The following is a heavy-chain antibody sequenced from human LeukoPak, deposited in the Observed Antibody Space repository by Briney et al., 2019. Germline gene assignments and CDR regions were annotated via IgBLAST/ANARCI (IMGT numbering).Heavy chain of an antibody. CDR1: GITFSNVW. CDR3: TTGPGIKYYDVSGFPLYYHGMDV. D-gene: IGHD3-22*01. CDR2: IKSEADGGAR. J-gene: IGHJ6*02. Sequence: PGGSLRLSCAASGITFSNVWMSWVRQPQGKGLEWVGRIKSEADGGARDYAAPVKGRFTISRDDSKNTVYLQMNSLETEDTAVYYCTTGPGIKYYDVSGFPLYYHGMDVWGQGTTVAVSS. V-gene: IGHV3-15*01.